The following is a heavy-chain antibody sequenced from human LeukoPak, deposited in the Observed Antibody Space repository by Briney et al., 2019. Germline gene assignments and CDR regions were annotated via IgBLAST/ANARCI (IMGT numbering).Heavy chain of an antibody. V-gene: IGHV4-38-2*02. CDR1: GYSIRSGHY. Sequence: SETLSLTCTVSGYSIRSGHYWGWIRQPPGKGLEWIGNIFHSENTYYNPSLKSRVTISLDTSKNHFSLKVSSVTAADTAVYYCAREQVYYYDSSGGFDPWGQGTLVTVSS. J-gene: IGHJ5*02. D-gene: IGHD3-22*01. CDR3: AREQVYYYDSSGGFDP. CDR2: IFHSENT.